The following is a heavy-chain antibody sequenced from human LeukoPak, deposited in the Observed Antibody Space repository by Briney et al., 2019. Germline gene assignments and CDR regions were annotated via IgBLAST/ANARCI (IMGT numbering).Heavy chain of an antibody. CDR3: AKSLDDGYYYFDY. CDR1: GFTFDDYA. V-gene: IGHV3-9*01. CDR2: ISWNSGSI. J-gene: IGHJ4*02. D-gene: IGHD5-24*01. Sequence: PGGSLRLSCAASGFTFDDYAMHWVRQAPGKGLEWVSGISWNSGSIGYADSVKGRFTISRDNAKNSLYLQMNSLRAEDTALYYCAKSLDDGYYYFDYWGQGTLVTVSS.